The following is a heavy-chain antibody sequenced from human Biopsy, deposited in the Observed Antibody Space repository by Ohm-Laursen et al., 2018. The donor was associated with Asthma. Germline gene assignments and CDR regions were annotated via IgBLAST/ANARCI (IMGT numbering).Heavy chain of an antibody. CDR2: ISKDASTQ. J-gene: IGHJ3*02. Sequence: SLRLSCAASGFSFSNFAIHWVRQTPGKGLEWVGVISKDASTQDYADSVKGRFTMARDNSKNTLDLQMNSLREEDTAVHYCVRDGTDDAFDIWGQGTVVSVSS. D-gene: IGHD1-1*01. V-gene: IGHV3-30*01. CDR3: VRDGTDDAFDI. CDR1: GFSFSNFA.